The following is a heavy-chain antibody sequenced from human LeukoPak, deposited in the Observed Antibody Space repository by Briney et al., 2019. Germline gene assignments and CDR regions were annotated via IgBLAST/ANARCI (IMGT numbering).Heavy chain of an antibody. CDR1: GYSFTSYW. CDR2: IYPGDSDT. CDR3: ARQDGTTSDIYGFDI. J-gene: IGHJ3*02. D-gene: IGHD1-1*01. Sequence: GESLKISCKGSGYSFTSYWIGWVRQMPGKGLEWMGIIYPGDSDTRYSPSFQGQVTISADKSISTAYLQWSSLKASDTAMYYCARQDGTTSDIYGFDIWGLGTMVTVSS. V-gene: IGHV5-51*01.